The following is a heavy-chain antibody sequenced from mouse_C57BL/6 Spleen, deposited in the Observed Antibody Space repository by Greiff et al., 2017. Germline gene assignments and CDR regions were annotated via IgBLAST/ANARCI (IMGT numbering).Heavy chain of an antibody. CDR3: TRSDYGIYAMDY. CDR2: IDPETGGT. CDR1: GYTFTDYE. J-gene: IGHJ4*01. D-gene: IGHD1-1*01. Sequence: QVQLQQSGAELVRPGASVTLSCKASGYTFTDYEMPWVKQTPVHGLEWIGAIDPETGGTAYNQKFKGKAILTADKSSSTAYMELRSLTSEDSAFYYCTRSDYGIYAMDYWGKGTSVTVSS. V-gene: IGHV1-15*01.